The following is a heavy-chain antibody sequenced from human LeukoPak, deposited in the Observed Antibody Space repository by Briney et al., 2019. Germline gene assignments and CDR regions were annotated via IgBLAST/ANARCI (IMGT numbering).Heavy chain of an antibody. CDR3: ARDPSRFYDSSGYYPDY. CDR2: IYYSGST. Sequence: SETLSLTCTVSGGSISSYYWSWIRQPPGKGLEWIGYIYYSGSTNYNPSLKSRVTISVDTSKNQFSLKLSSVTAADTAVYYCARDPSRFYDSSGYYPDYWGQGTLVTVSS. J-gene: IGHJ4*02. CDR1: GGSISSYY. D-gene: IGHD3-22*01. V-gene: IGHV4-59*12.